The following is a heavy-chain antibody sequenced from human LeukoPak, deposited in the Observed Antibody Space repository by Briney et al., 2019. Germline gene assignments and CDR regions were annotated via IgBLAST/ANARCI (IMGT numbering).Heavy chain of an antibody. CDR2: IYYSGST. V-gene: IGHV4-39*01. CDR1: GGSISSSSYY. Sequence: PSETLSLTCTVSGGSISSSSYYWGWIRQPPGKGLEWIGSIYYSGSTYYNPSLKSRVTISVDTSKNQFSLKLSSVTAADTAVYYCVKLGYCSSTSCYTYPVYFQHWGQGTLVTVSS. J-gene: IGHJ1*01. CDR3: VKLGYCSSTSCYTYPVYFQH. D-gene: IGHD2-2*02.